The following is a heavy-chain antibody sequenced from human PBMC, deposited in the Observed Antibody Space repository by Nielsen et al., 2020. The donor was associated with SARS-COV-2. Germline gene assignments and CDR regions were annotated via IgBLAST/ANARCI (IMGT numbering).Heavy chain of an antibody. D-gene: IGHD3-9*01. J-gene: IGHJ1*01. CDR2: ISGRGHKS. Sequence: GGSLRLSCAASGFSFNTHAMDWVRQAPGRGLEWVSGISGRGHKSFYADSVKGRFTISRDNSKNTVYLQMHSLRAEDTAVYYCANLQTYDILTGYYTPGYFQHWGQGTLVTVSS. CDR3: ANLQTYDILTGYYTPGYFQH. V-gene: IGHV3-23*01. CDR1: GFSFNTHA.